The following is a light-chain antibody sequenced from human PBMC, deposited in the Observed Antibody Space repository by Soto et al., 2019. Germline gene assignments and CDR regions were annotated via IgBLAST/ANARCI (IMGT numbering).Light chain of an antibody. V-gene: IGKV3-15*01. CDR2: RAS. J-gene: IGKJ5*01. Sequence: EIAMKQSPATLSVSPGEGATLSCRASQSVRSNVAWYYQKPGQAPRLLIYRASSRAAGLPDRFSGSGSETEFTLTISTLQSEDFAVYYCQQYNKWPITFGQATRM. CDR1: QSVRSN. CDR3: QQYNKWPIT.